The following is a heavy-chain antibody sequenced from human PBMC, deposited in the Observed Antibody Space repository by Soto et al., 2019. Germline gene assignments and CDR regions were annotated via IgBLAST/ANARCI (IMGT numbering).Heavy chain of an antibody. D-gene: IGHD3-10*01. Sequence: QVQLQESGPGLVKPSETMSLSCTVSGGSISSYYWSWFRQSPGKRMEWIGYVHHSWGSSYNPSLQSRVAIALDTSTSQFSLTVTCVTATDTAAYYCARQGFGPLHGLVEVWGPGTKVTVSS. V-gene: IGHV4-59*08. CDR2: VHHSWGS. J-gene: IGHJ6*02. CDR1: GGSISSYY. CDR3: ARQGFGPLHGLVEV.